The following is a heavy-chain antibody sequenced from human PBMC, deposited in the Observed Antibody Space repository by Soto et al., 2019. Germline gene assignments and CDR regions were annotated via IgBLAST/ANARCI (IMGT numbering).Heavy chain of an antibody. J-gene: IGHJ4*02. D-gene: IGHD3-16*02. CDR2: MNPNSGNT. CDR3: ARGRNYDYIWGSYRPLRDFDY. CDR1: GYTFTSYD. V-gene: IGHV1-8*01. Sequence: GASVKVSCKASGYTFTSYDINWVRQATGQGLEWMGWMNPNSGNTGYAQKFQGRVTMTRNTSISTAYMELSSLRSEDTAVYYCARGRNYDYIWGSYRPLRDFDYWGQGTLVTVSS.